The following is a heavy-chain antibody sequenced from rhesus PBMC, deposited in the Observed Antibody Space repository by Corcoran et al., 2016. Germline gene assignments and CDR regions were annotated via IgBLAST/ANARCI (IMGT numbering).Heavy chain of an antibody. V-gene: IGHV5-2*01. CDR2: IDPRDSET. D-gene: IGHD2-21*01. J-gene: IGHJ4*01. Sequence: EVQLVQSGAEVKRPGASLKSSCKTSGYSFTSYWISWVRQRPGKGLECMGTIDPRDSETRYNPACQGNVTISADKSISTTYLQWSSLKASDTATYYCAKPSWGYCTGSGCYVFDYWGQGVLVTVSS. CDR1: GYSFTSYW. CDR3: AKPSWGYCTGSGCYVFDY.